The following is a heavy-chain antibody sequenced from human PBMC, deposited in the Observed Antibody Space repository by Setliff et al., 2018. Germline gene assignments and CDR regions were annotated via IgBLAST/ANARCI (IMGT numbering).Heavy chain of an antibody. D-gene: IGHD3-3*01. CDR3: AREAPYYNFWSGYSDY. V-gene: IGHV4-39*07. J-gene: IGHJ4*02. CDR1: GGSISSSSYY. CDR2: IYYSGST. Sequence: KPSETLSLTCTVSGGSISSSSYYWGWIRQPPGKGLEWIGSIYYSGSTYYNPSLKSRVTISVDTSKNQFSLKLSSVTAADTAVYYCAREAPYYNFWSGYSDYWGQGTLVTVSS.